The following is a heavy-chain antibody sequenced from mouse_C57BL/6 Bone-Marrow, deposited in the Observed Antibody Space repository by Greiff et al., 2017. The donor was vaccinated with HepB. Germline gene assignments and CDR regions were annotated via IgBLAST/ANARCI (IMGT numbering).Heavy chain of an antibody. CDR2: IYPRSGNT. V-gene: IGHV1-81*01. D-gene: IGHD1-1*01. CDR1: GYTFTSYG. J-gene: IGHJ4*01. CDR3: ARLSYGSSPYYAMDY. Sequence: QVQLQQSGAELARPGASVKLSCKASGYTFTSYGISWVKQRTGQGLEWIGEIYPRSGNTYYNEKFKGKATLTADKSSSTAYMELRSLTSEDAAVYFCARLSYGSSPYYAMDYWGQGTSVTVSS.